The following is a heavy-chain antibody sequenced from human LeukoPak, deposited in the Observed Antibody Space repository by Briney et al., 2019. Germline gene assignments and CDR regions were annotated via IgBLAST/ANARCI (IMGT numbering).Heavy chain of an antibody. D-gene: IGHD1/OR15-1a*01. CDR1: GYTFTGYY. CDR3: ARDLTDGTTRWAFDI. Sequence: ASVKVSCKASGYTFTGYYMHWVRQAPGQGLEWMGRINPNSGGTNYAQKFQGRITMTRDTSISTAYMELSSLRSEDTAVYYCARDLTDGTTRWAFDIWGQGTMVTVSS. V-gene: IGHV1-2*06. CDR2: INPNSGGT. J-gene: IGHJ3*02.